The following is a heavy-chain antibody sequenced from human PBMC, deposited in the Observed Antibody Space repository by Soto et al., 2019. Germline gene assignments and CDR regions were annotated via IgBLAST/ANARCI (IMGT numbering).Heavy chain of an antibody. D-gene: IGHD3-16*01. CDR2: ISSSSSYI. CDR1: GFTVDDYA. CDR3: AKDLFPFGTSH. Sequence: GGSLRLSCAASGFTVDDYAMHWVRQAPGKGLEWVSSISSSSSYIYYADSVKGRFTISRDNSKNTLYLQMNSLRAEDTAVYYCAKDLFPFGTSHWGQGTLVTVSS. J-gene: IGHJ4*02. V-gene: IGHV3-21*01.